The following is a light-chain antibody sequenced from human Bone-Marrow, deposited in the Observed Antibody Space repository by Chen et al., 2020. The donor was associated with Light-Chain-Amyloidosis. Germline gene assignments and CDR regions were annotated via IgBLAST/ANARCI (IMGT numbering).Light chain of an antibody. CDR2: DDS. J-gene: IGLJ3*02. V-gene: IGLV3-21*02. CDR3: QVWDRSSDRPV. CDR1: NIGSTS. Sequence: SYVLTQPSSVSVAPGQTATFACGGNNIGSTSVHWYQQTPGQAPLLVVYDDSDRPSEIPGRLSSSNAGNTATLTISRVEAGDEADYYCQVWDRSSDRPVFGGGTKLTVL.